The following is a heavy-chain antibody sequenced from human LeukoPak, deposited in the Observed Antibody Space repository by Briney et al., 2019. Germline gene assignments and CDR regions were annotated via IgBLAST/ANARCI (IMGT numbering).Heavy chain of an antibody. CDR1: GGSISSYY. CDR2: IYYSGST. CDR3: ARGAPHYYDSSGYYSNYWYLDL. V-gene: IGHV4-59*01. D-gene: IGHD3-22*01. Sequence: SETLSLTCTVSGGSISSYYWSWIRQPPGKGLEWIGYIYYSGSTNYNPSLKSRVTISVDTSKNQFSLKLSSVTAADTAVYYCARGAPHYYDSSGYYSNYWYLDLWGRGTLVTVSS. J-gene: IGHJ2*01.